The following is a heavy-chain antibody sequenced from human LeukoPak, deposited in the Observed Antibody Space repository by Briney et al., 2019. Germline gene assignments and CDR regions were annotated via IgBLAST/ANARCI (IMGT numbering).Heavy chain of an antibody. J-gene: IGHJ4*02. CDR3: AKDQYIYGSSPFDY. CDR2: FSGGAGNI. CDR1: GFTFSSYA. D-gene: IGHD3-10*01. V-gene: IGHV3-23*01. Sequence: GGSLRLSCAASGFTFSSYAMSWVRQASGKRLEWVASFSGGAGNIFYADSVKGRFTISRDNSQNTVYLQVSSLRAEDTAVYYCAKDQYIYGSSPFDYWGQGTLVTVSS.